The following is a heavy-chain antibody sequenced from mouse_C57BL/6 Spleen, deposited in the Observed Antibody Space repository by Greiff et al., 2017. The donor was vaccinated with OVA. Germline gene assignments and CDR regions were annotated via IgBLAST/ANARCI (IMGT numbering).Heavy chain of an antibody. CDR2: IYPVSGET. V-gene: IGHV1-11*01. CDR1: GYTFTDHI. D-gene: IGHD2-4*01. CDR3: GRSYDYDVGYFDY. Sequence: VQLQQSGAELASPGESVTLSCKASGYTFTDHIMNWVKKRPGQGLEWIGRIYPVSGETNSNQKFMGKATFSVDRSSSTVYMVLNSLTSEDPAVYYCGRSYDYDVGYFDYWGQGTTLTVSS. J-gene: IGHJ2*01.